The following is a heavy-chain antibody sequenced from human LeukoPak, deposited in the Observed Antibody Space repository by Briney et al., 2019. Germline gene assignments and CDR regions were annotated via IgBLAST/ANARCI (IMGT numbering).Heavy chain of an antibody. V-gene: IGHV4-34*01. D-gene: IGHD3-22*01. CDR1: GESFSGYY. Sequence: SEPLSLTCAVYGESFSGYYWSWLRQPPGKGLEWIGEINHSGSTNYNPSLESRVTISVDTSKHQFSLKLSSVTAADTAVYYCARGFYYETSAYFDYWGQGTLVTVSS. J-gene: IGHJ4*02. CDR3: ARGFYYETSAYFDY. CDR2: INHSGST.